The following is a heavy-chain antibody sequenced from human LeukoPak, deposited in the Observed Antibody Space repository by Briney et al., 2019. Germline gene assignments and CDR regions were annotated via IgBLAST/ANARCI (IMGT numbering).Heavy chain of an antibody. CDR1: GDSLSSNNAA. CDR2: TYYRSKWYH. Sequence: SQTLSLTCAISGDSLSSNNAAGVSITQSPSRGLEWLGRTYYRSKWYHDYAVSVNSRISFNPDTSKNQFFLQLNSVTPEDTAVYYCARDVNGAFTRSWFDPWGQGTRVTVS. CDR3: ARDVNGAFTRSWFDP. D-gene: IGHD4-17*01. J-gene: IGHJ5*02. V-gene: IGHV6-1*01.